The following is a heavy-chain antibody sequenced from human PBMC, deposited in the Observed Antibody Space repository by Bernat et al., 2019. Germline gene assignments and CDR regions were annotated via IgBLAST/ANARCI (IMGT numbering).Heavy chain of an antibody. CDR2: ISGSGGST. J-gene: IGHJ4*02. D-gene: IGHD4-11*01. CDR3: AKDVAEFSSASKEFDY. V-gene: IGHV3-23*01. Sequence: EVQLLESGGGLVQPGGSLRLSCAASGFTFSSYAMSWVRQAPGKGLEWVSAISGSGGSTYYADSVKGRFTISRDKSKNTLYLQMNSLRAEDTAVYYCAKDVAEFSSASKEFDYWGQGTLVTVSS. CDR1: GFTFSSYA.